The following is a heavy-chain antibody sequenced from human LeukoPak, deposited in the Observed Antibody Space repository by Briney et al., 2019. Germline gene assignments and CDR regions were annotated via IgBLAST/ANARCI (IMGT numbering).Heavy chain of an antibody. CDR1: GGPISNYY. CDR2: IYYSGTT. CDR3: AKDVNGDYDY. V-gene: IGHV4-59*01. D-gene: IGHD4-17*01. Sequence: SETLSLTCTVSGGPISNYYWSWIRQIPGKGLEWIGNIYYSGTTNYNPSLESRVTISVDTSKNQISLKLSSVTAADTAVYYCAKDVNGDYDYWGQGTLVTVSS. J-gene: IGHJ4*02.